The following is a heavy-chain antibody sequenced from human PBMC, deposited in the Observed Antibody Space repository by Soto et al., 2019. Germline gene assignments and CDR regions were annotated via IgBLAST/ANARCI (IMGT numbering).Heavy chain of an antibody. V-gene: IGHV4-59*01. Sequence: SENLSLARSVSGGSISSSYWSWIRQSLGKGLEWIGYIYSSGSTNYNPSLKSRVTISVDTSKNQFSLKLSSVTAADTAVYYCARDHPPSYDSSGYSVFDIWGQGTMVT. CDR3: ARDHPPSYDSSGYSVFDI. D-gene: IGHD3-22*01. CDR1: GGSISSSY. CDR2: IYSSGST. J-gene: IGHJ3*02.